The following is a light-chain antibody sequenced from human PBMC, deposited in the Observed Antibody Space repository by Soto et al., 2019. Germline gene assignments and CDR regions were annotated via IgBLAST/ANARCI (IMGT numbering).Light chain of an antibody. Sequence: EIVLTQSPGPLSLSPGERATLSCRASQSVSSSYLAWYQQKPGQAPRLLIYGASSRATGIPDRFSGSGSGTDFTLTIRRLEPEDFAVYYCQQYGSSPQTFGQGTKVEIK. CDR2: GAS. V-gene: IGKV3-20*01. CDR1: QSVSSSY. CDR3: QQYGSSPQT. J-gene: IGKJ1*01.